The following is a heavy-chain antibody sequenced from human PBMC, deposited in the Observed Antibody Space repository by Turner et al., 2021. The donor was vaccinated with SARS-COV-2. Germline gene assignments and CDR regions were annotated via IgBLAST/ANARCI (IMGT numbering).Heavy chain of an antibody. V-gene: IGHV3-30*04. J-gene: IGHJ3*02. CDR2: ISYDGSNK. D-gene: IGHD1-26*01. CDR1: GFIFSSYA. CDR3: ARPSGGSYKDAFDI. Sequence: QVQLVESGGGVVQPGRYLRLSCAASGFIFSSYAIYWVRQAPGKGLEWVAVISYDGSNKYYADSVKGRFTISRDNSKNTLYLQMNSLRAEDTAVYYCARPSGGSYKDAFDIWGQGTMVTVSS.